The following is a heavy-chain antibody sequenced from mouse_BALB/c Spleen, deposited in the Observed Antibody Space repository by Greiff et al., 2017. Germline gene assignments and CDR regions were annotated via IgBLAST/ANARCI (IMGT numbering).Heavy chain of an antibody. V-gene: IGHV5-6-4*01. CDR2: ISSGGSYT. Sequence: EVQLVESGGGLVKPGGSLKLSCAASGFTFSSYTMSWVRQTPEKRLEWVATISSGGSYTYYPDSVKGRFTISRDNAKNTLYLQMSSLKSEDTAMYYCTRDLEDYWGQGTLVTVSA. J-gene: IGHJ3*01. CDR1: GFTFSSYT. CDR3: TRDLEDY.